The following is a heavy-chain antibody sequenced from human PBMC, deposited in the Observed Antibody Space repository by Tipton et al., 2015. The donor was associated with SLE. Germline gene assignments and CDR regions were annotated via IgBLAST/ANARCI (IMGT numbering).Heavy chain of an antibody. CDR3: ARGPGDYYFDY. D-gene: IGHD1-26*01. J-gene: IGHJ4*02. CDR2: ISYSGST. V-gene: IGHV4-31*03. CDR1: GGSISSGGYY. Sequence: TLSLTCTVSGGSISSGGYYWSWIRQHPGKGLEWIGYISYSGSTFYNPSLQSRVTISVDTSMNQFSLNLSSVTAADTAMYYCARGPGDYYFDYWGQGSLVTVSS.